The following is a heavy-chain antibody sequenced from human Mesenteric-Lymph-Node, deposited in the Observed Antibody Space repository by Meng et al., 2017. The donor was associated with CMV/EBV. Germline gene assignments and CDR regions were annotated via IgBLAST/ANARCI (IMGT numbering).Heavy chain of an antibody. CDR2: IYYSGST. J-gene: IGHJ3*02. Sequence: SETLSLTCTVSGGSVSSGSYYWSWIRQPPGKGLEWIGYIYYSGSTNYNPSLKSRVTISVDTSKNQFSLKLSSVTAADTAVYYCARASHITMIVPWAFHIWGQGTMVTVSS. V-gene: IGHV4-61*01. D-gene: IGHD3-22*01. CDR1: GGSVSSGSYY. CDR3: ARASHITMIVPWAFHI.